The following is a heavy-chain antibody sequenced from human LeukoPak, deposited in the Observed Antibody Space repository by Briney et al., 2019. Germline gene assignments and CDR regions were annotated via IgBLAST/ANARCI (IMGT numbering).Heavy chain of an antibody. V-gene: IGHV3-7*01. CDR1: GFTFSSYW. J-gene: IGHJ5*02. CDR2: IKQDGSEK. CDR3: ARAAGAGWLDP. Sequence: GGSLRLSCAASGFTFSSYWMSWVRQAPGKGLEWVASIKQDGSEKYYVDSVKGRFTISRDNAKNSLYLQMNSLRAEDTALYYCARAAGAGWLDPWGEGTLVTVSS. D-gene: IGHD4-17*01.